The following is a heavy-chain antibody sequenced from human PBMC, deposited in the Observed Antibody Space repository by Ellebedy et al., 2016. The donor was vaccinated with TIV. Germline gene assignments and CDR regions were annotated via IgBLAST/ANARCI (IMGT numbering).Heavy chain of an antibody. Sequence: GESLKISCAASGFTFSSYSMNWVRQALGKGLEWVSSISSSSSSYIYYADSVKGRFTISRDNAKNSLYLQMNSLRAEDTAVYYCARDLRIAAAGTDYWGQGTLVTVSS. CDR3: ARDLRIAAAGTDY. D-gene: IGHD6-13*01. V-gene: IGHV3-21*01. J-gene: IGHJ4*02. CDR1: GFTFSSYS. CDR2: ISSSSSSYI.